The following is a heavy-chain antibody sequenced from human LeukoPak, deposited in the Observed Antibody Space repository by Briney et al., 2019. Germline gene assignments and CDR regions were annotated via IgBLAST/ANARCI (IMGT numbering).Heavy chain of an antibody. V-gene: IGHV4-4*09. CDR1: GATMYDNY. D-gene: IGHD1-26*01. CDR3: ARHGRVADFEN. J-gene: IGHJ4*02. CDR2: IYTYDRERT. Sequence: PSETLSLTCSVSGATMYDNYWSWIRQPPGKGLEWLGYIYTYDRERTSYNPSLKSRITMSLDTSNRQFSLRLISVTAADTAVYYCARHGRVADFENWGQGTLVTVSS.